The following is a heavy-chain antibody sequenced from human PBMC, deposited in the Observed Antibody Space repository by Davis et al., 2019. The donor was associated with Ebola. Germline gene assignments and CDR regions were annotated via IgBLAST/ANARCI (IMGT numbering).Heavy chain of an antibody. CDR2: SSSSGSTI. D-gene: IGHD2-21*01. V-gene: IGHV3-11*01. CDR3: ARGLSYCGGDCYDY. CDR1: GCTFSDYY. Sequence: GGSLRLSCAASGCTFSDYYMSWIRQAQGKGLEWVSYSSSSGSTIYYADSVKGRFTISRDNAKNSLYLQMNSLRAEDTAVYYCARGLSYCGGDCYDYWGQGTLVTVSS. J-gene: IGHJ4*02.